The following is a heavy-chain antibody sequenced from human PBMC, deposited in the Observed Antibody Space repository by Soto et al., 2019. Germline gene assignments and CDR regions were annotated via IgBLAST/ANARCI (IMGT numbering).Heavy chain of an antibody. CDR3: ASRPRAGSSSWVYFDY. J-gene: IGHJ4*02. V-gene: IGHV4-39*01. Sequence: QLQLQESGPGLVKPSETLSLTCTVSGGSISSSSYYWGWIRQPPGKGLEWIGSIYYSGSTYYNPSLKSRVTISVDTSKNQFSLKLSSVTAADTAVYYCASRPRAGSSSWVYFDYWGQGTLVTVSS. CDR1: GGSISSSSYY. D-gene: IGHD6-13*01. CDR2: IYYSGST.